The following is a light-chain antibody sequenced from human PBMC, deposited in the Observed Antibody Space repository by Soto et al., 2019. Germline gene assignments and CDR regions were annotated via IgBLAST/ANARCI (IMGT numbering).Light chain of an antibody. J-gene: IGKJ1*01. Sequence: DIQMTQSPSTLSASVGDRVTITCRASQSISSWLAWYQQKPGKAPKXLINAASSLQSGVPSRFSGSGSGTELTITISALQPEDFETYVCQQSYITPRTFGQGTKVDIK. CDR3: QQSYITPRT. CDR2: AAS. V-gene: IGKV1-39*01. CDR1: QSISSW.